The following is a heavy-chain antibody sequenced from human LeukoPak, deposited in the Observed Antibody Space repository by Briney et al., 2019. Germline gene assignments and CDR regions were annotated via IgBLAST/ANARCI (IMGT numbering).Heavy chain of an antibody. V-gene: IGHV4-61*02. CDR2: IYSSGRT. Sequence: SETLSLTCTVSGGSVNSGSYYWSWIRQPAGKGLEWIGRIYSSGRTHYSPSLKSRVAISVDTSKNRLSLRLSSVTAADTAVYYCARDLGGSYSSETWFDPWGQGTLVTVSS. D-gene: IGHD1-26*01. CDR1: GGSVNSGSYY. CDR3: ARDLGGSYSSETWFDP. J-gene: IGHJ5*02.